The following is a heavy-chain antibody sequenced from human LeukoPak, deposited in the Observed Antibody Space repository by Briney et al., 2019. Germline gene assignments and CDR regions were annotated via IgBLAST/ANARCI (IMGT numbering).Heavy chain of an antibody. D-gene: IGHD6-6*01. CDR2: IYSGGST. CDR1: GFTVSSNY. Sequence: GGSLRLSCAASGFTVSSNYMSWVRQAPGKGLEWVSVIYSGGSTYYADSVKGRFTISRDNSKNTVYLQMNSLRAEDTATYYCARDKGSSYLSSFDYWGQGALVTVSS. J-gene: IGHJ4*02. CDR3: ARDKGSSYLSSFDY. V-gene: IGHV3-53*05.